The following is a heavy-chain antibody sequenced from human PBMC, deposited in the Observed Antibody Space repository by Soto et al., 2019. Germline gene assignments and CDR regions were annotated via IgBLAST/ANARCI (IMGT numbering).Heavy chain of an antibody. CDR3: ARAGNKVRGGEIDY. J-gene: IGHJ4*02. Sequence: QVQLQESGPGLVKPSQTLSLTCTVSGGSISSGGYYWSWIRQHPGKGLEWIGYIYYSGSTYYNPSLKSRVTISVDTSKNQFSLKLSSVTAADTAVYYCARAGNKVRGGEIDYWGQGTLVTVSS. D-gene: IGHD3-10*01. CDR1: GGSISSGGYY. CDR2: IYYSGST. V-gene: IGHV4-31*03.